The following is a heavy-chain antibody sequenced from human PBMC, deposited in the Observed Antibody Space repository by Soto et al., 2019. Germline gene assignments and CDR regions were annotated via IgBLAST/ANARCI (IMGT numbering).Heavy chain of an antibody. V-gene: IGHV4-59*01. CDR1: GGSISSYY. Sequence: QVQLQESGPGMVKPSETLSLTCSVSGGSISSYYWSWIRQPPGKGLEWIGYIYYSGSTYYNPSLKSRVTISVDTSKNQFSLKLSSVTAADTAVYYCARVTVDALDIWGQGTMVTVSS. CDR3: ARVTVDALDI. J-gene: IGHJ3*02. CDR2: IYYSGST.